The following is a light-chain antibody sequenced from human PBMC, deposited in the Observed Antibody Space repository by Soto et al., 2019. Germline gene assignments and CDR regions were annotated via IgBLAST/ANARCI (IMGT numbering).Light chain of an antibody. CDR2: EVS. J-gene: IGLJ2*01. Sequence: QSVLTQPASVSGSPGQSITISCTGTSSDVGSYNLVSWYQQHPGKAPKLMIYEVSKRPSGVSNRFSGSKSGNTASLTISGLQAEDEADYYCCSYAGSSTFVVGRGTKLTVL. CDR1: SSDVGSYNL. V-gene: IGLV2-23*02. CDR3: CSYAGSSTFV.